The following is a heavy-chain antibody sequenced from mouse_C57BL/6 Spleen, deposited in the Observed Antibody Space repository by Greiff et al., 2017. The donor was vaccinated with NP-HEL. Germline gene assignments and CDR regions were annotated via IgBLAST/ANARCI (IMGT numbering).Heavy chain of an antibody. Sequence: QVQLQQSGPGLVQPSQSLSITCTASGFSFTSYGVHWVRQSPGKGLEWLGVIWRGGSTDYNAAIITRLSITKDNSKSQFFYKMNRLQADDSAIYYCAAPANWNALDYWGQGTSVTVSS. CDR2: IWRGGST. CDR1: GFSFTSYG. J-gene: IGHJ4*01. V-gene: IGHV2-5*01. CDR3: AAPANWNALDY. D-gene: IGHD4-1*01.